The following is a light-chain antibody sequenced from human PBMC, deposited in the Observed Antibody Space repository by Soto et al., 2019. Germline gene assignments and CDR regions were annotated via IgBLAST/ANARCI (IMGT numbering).Light chain of an antibody. Sequence: QSVLTQPPSASGTPGQRVTISCSGSSSNIGNFYVYWYQQLPGTAPKLLIYKNNQRPLGVPDRFSGSKSGTSASLAISGLWSEDEADYYCAAWDDSLSGPGVFGGGTQLTVL. V-gene: IGLV1-47*03. J-gene: IGLJ7*01. CDR1: SSNIGNFY. CDR3: AAWDDSLSGPGV. CDR2: KNN.